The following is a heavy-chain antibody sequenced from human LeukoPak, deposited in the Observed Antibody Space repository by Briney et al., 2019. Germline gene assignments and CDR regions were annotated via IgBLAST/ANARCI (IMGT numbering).Heavy chain of an antibody. CDR1: GFTFSSYA. D-gene: IGHD6-13*01. V-gene: IGHV3-23*01. Sequence: GGSLRLSCAASGFTFSSYAMSWVRQAPGKGLEWVSAISDSGGSTYYADSVKGWFTISRDNSKNTLYLQMNSLRAKDTAVYYCAEHTSGSSSWYVNYWGQGTLVTVSS. CDR3: AEHTSGSSSWYVNY. J-gene: IGHJ4*02. CDR2: ISDSGGST.